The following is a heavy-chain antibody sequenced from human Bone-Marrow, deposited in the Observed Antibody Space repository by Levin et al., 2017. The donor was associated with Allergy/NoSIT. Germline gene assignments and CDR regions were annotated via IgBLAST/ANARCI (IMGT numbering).Heavy chain of an antibody. CDR3: ARAGYAVADVIDY. CDR1: GFTFSDYY. V-gene: IGHV3-11*01. D-gene: IGHD6-19*01. CDR2: ISTSGNTI. J-gene: IGHJ4*02. Sequence: PGGSLRLSCAASGFTFSDYYMSWIRQAPGKGLEWVSYISTSGNTIYYADSVKGRFTFSRDNAKNSLYLQMNGLRAEDTAVYFCARAGYAVADVIDYWGQGTLVTVSS.